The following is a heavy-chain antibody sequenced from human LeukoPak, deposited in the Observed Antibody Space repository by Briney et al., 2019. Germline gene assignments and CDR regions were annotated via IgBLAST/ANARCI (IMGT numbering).Heavy chain of an antibody. V-gene: IGHV1-46*01. Sequence: GASVKVSCKASGYTFTSYYMHWVRQAPGQGLEWMGIINPGGGSTAYAQKFQGRVTMTRDMSTSTVYMDLSSLRSEDTAVYYCARDLSGVTGYTYGRGIDYWGQGTLVTVSS. J-gene: IGHJ4*02. D-gene: IGHD5-18*01. CDR2: INPGGGST. CDR3: ARDLSGVTGYTYGRGIDY. CDR1: GYTFTSYY.